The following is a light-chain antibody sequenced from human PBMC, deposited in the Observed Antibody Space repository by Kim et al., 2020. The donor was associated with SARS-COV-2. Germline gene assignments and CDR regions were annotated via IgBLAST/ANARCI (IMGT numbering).Light chain of an antibody. Sequence: ELTQPPSVSVSPGQTASITCSGDTLGTGYASWYQQRTGQSPVLLIYQNFKRPSGIPERFSGSNSGNTATLTIRGTQSEDEADYYCQAWDTNTGVIFGGGTKVTVL. CDR3: QAWDTNTGVI. CDR2: QNF. CDR1: TLGTGY. J-gene: IGLJ2*01. V-gene: IGLV3-1*01.